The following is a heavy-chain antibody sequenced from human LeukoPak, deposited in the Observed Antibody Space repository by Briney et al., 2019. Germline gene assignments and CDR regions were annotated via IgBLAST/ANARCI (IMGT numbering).Heavy chain of an antibody. CDR3: ARDNSGGGYYYY. D-gene: IGHD3-22*01. CDR2: IIPILGIA. V-gene: IGHV1-69*04. CDR1: GGTFSSYT. J-gene: IGHJ4*02. Sequence: ASVKVSCKVSGGTFSSYTISWVRQAPGQGLEWMGRIIPILGIANYAQKFQGRVTITADKSTSTAYMELSSLRSEDTAVYYCARDNSGGGYYYYWGQGTLVTVSS.